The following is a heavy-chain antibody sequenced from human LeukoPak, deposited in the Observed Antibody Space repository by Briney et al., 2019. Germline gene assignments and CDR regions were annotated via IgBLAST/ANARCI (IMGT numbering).Heavy chain of an antibody. J-gene: IGHJ4*02. V-gene: IGHV4-39*01. Sequence: SETLSLTCTVSGGSISSSNYYWGWIRQPPGKGLERIGSLFYSGNTYYNPSLKSRVTISVDTSKNQLSLKVRSVTATDTAVYSCVRHSADHTSFDHWGQGTLVTVSS. CDR1: GGSISSSNYY. CDR3: VRHSADHTSFDH. CDR2: LFYSGNT.